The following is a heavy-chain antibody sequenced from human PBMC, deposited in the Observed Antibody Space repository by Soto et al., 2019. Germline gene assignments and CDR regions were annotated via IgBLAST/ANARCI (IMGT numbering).Heavy chain of an antibody. CDR3: ARTEYSSSSYGMDV. CDR2: ISSSSSTI. CDR1: GFTFSSYS. V-gene: IGHV3-48*02. Sequence: EVQLVESGGGLVQPGGSLRLSCAASGFTFSSYSMNWVRQAPGKGLEWVSYISSSSSTIYYADSVKGRFTISRDNAKNSLYLQMNSLRDEDTAVYYCARTEYSSSSYGMDVWGQGTTVTFAS. D-gene: IGHD6-6*01. J-gene: IGHJ6*02.